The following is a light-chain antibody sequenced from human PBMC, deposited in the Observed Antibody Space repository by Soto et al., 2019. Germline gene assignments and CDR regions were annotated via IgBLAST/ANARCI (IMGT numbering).Light chain of an antibody. CDR2: DTS. CDR3: QQRNSWPPTFT. CDR1: QSVGSF. V-gene: IGKV3-11*01. Sequence: EIVLAQSPATLSFSPGERATLSCRASQSVGSFLAWYQQKPGQAPRLLIYDTSIRATGIPARFSGSGSGTDFTLTISSLEPEDFAVYYCQQRNSWPPTFTFGQGTRLEIK. J-gene: IGKJ5*01.